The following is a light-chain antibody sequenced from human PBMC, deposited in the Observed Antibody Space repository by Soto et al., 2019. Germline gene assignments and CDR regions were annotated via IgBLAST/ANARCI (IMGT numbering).Light chain of an antibody. J-gene: IGLJ3*02. V-gene: IGLV2-14*02. CDR3: SSYAGNNIVL. CDR2: EVS. Sequence: QSALTQPASVSGSPGQSITISCTGTSSDVGSYNLVSWYQQHPGKAPKLMIYEVSKRPSGVPDRFSGSKSGNTASLTVSGLQAEDEADYYCSSYAGNNIVLFGGGTKLTVL. CDR1: SSDVGSYNL.